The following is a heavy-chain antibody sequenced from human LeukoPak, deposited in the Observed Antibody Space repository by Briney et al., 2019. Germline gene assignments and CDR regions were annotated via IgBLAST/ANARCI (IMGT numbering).Heavy chain of an antibody. Sequence: SQTLSLTCTVSGGSVSSGNYYWSWIRQPAGKGLEWIGRIYTSGSTNYNPSLKSRVTISIDTSKNQFSLKLSSVTAADTAVYYCARATVTSYYFDYWGQGTLVTVSS. CDR1: GGSVSSGNYY. CDR3: ARATVTSYYFDY. V-gene: IGHV4-61*02. D-gene: IGHD4-17*01. CDR2: IYTSGST. J-gene: IGHJ4*02.